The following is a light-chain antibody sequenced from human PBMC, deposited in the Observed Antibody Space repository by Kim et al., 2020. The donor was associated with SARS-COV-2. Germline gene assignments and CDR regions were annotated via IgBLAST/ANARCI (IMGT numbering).Light chain of an antibody. CDR2: DAS. J-gene: IGKJ2*01. CDR1: KNINKW. V-gene: IGKV1-5*01. CDR3: QQHSGY. Sequence: STRSASVGDRVTITGRASKNINKWLAWHQQKPGKAPKVLIYDASTLGSGVPSRFSGSGSGTEFTLTISSLQPDDFATYYCQQHSGYFGQGTKLEI.